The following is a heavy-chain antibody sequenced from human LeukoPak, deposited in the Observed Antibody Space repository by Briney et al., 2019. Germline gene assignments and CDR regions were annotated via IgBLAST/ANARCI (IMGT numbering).Heavy chain of an antibody. D-gene: IGHD6-13*01. CDR2: INHSEST. CDR3: ARNSKRYYYYYMDV. Sequence: SETLSLTCAVYGGSFSGYYWSWIRQPPGKGLEWIGEINHSESTNYNPSLKSRVTISVDTSINQLSLKLSSVTAADTAVYYCARNSKRYYYYYMDVWGKGTTVTISS. V-gene: IGHV4-34*01. CDR1: GGSFSGYY. J-gene: IGHJ6*03.